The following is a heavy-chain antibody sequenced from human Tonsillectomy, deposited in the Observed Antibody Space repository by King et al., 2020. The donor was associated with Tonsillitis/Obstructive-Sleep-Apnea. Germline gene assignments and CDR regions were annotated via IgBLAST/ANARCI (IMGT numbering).Heavy chain of an antibody. Sequence: QLVQSGAEMKKPGASVKVSCTASGYSFTDYALYWIRQAPGHSLEWMGWINPGSGNTKYSQKFQGRLSITRYTSANTAYMELSGLRSEDTAVYFCGRDRQGVDYWGQGTLVSVSS. V-gene: IGHV1-3*01. CDR1: GYSFTDYA. CDR3: GRDRQGVDY. J-gene: IGHJ4*02. CDR2: INPGSGNT.